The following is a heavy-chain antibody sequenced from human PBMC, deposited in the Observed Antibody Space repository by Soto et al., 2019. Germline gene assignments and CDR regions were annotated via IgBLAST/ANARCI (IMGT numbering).Heavy chain of an antibody. Sequence: QVQLQESGPGLVKPSETLSLTCTVSGGSISSYYWSWIRQPPGKGLEWIGYIYYSGSTNYNPSLKSRVTISVGTSKYQSSLQLSSVTAADTAVYYCARRWGPTFDYWGQGTLVTVSS. V-gene: IGHV4-59*08. CDR3: ARRWGPTFDY. CDR2: IYYSGST. D-gene: IGHD3-16*01. CDR1: GGSISSYY. J-gene: IGHJ4*02.